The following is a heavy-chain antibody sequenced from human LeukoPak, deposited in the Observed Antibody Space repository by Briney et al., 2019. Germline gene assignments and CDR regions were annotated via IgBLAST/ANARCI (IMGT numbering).Heavy chain of an antibody. CDR2: IGNSDSTI. J-gene: IGHJ4*02. V-gene: IGHV3-11*01. Sequence: GGSLRLSCAASGFTFSDYFMSWIRQAPGGGLEWVSYIGNSDSTIYYTDSVKGRFTISRDSAKNSLYLQMNSLRAEDTAVYYCARHQVVPSKRPFDYWGQGTLVTVCS. D-gene: IGHD2-2*01. CDR1: GFTFSDYF. CDR3: ARHQVVPSKRPFDY.